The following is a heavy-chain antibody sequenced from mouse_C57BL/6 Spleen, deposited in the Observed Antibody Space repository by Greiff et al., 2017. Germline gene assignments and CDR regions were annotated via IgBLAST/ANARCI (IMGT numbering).Heavy chain of an antibody. CDR3: VTSSNYAMDY. CDR1: GYSFTDYN. Sequence: LQESGPELVKPGASVKISCKASGYSFTDYNMNWVKQSNGKSLEWIGVINPNYGTTSYNQKFKGKATLTVDQSSSTAYMQLNSLTSEDSAVYYCVTSSNYAMDYWGQGTSVTVSS. CDR2: INPNYGTT. J-gene: IGHJ4*01. V-gene: IGHV1-39*01. D-gene: IGHD1-1*01.